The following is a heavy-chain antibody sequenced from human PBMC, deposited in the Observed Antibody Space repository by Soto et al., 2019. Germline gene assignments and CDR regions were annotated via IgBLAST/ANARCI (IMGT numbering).Heavy chain of an antibody. D-gene: IGHD3-10*01. Sequence: PVESLKISCKGSGYIFTSYWICCVLQMPVEGLEWMGIIYPGDSDTRYSPSFQGQVTISADKSISTAYLQWSSLKASDTAMYYCARRMEWFRELLNAFDIWGQGTMVTVSS. J-gene: IGHJ3*02. CDR1: GYIFTSYW. V-gene: IGHV5-51*01. CDR3: ARRMEWFRELLNAFDI. CDR2: IYPGDSDT.